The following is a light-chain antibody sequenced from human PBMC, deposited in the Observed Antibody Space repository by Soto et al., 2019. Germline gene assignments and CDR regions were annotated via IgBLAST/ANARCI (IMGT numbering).Light chain of an antibody. V-gene: IGLV2-8*01. J-gene: IGLJ2*01. CDR3: SSYTGSDSVV. CDR1: SSDVGGYNY. Sequence: QLVLTQPPSASGSPGQSVTISCTGTSSDVGGYNYVSWYQQRPGKAPKLMIYEVTKRPSGVPDRFSGSKSGNTASLTVSGLQAEDEGDYYCSSYTGSDSVVFGGGTKLTVL. CDR2: EVT.